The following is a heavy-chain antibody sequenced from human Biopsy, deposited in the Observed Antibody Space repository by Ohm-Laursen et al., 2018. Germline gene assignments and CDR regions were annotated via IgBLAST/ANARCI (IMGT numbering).Heavy chain of an antibody. CDR2: IRDSGDSA. J-gene: IGHJ4*02. CDR3: ARDPGQDGAIDF. D-gene: IGHD4/OR15-4a*01. Sequence: GSLRLSCAASGFTFSSHAMAWVRQAPGKGLGWVSGIRDSGDSAYYADSVKGRVTISRDNSKSTLFLQMDSLRVDDTAVYHCARDPGQDGAIDFWGQGTLVTVSS. CDR1: GFTFSSHA. V-gene: IGHV3-23*01.